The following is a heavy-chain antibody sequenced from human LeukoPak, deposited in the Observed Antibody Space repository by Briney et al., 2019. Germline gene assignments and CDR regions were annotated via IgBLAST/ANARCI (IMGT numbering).Heavy chain of an antibody. Sequence: GASVKVSCKASGGTFSSYAISWVRQAPGQGLEWMGGIIPIFGTANYAQKFQGRVTITTDESTSTAYMELSSLRSEDTAVYYCARLGRYYYDSSGYYHKYSDYWGQGTLVTVSS. CDR2: IIPIFGTA. V-gene: IGHV1-69*05. CDR3: ARLGRYYYDSSGYYHKYSDY. CDR1: GGTFSSYA. D-gene: IGHD3-22*01. J-gene: IGHJ4*02.